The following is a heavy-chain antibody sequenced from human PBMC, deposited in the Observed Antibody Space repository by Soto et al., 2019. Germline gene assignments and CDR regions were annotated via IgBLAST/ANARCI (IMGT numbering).Heavy chain of an antibody. CDR3: ARGRCSGGDCYFTYYFDF. J-gene: IGHJ4*02. V-gene: IGHV1-46*01. Sequence: ASVKVSCKASGYTFTSYYMHWVRQAPGQGLEWMGIINPSGGSTSYAQKFQGRVTMTRDTSTSTVYLELTGLISEDTAMYYCARGRCSGGDCYFTYYFDFWGQGTLVTSPQ. D-gene: IGHD2-15*01. CDR2: INPSGGST. CDR1: GYTFTSYY.